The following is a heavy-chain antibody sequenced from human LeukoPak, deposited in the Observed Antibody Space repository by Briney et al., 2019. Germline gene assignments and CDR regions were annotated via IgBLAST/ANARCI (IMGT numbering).Heavy chain of an antibody. CDR2: ISSDGSDT. Sequence: GGSLRLSCVASGLTFSSNWMHWVRQAPGKGLVWVSRISSDGSDTFYADSVKGRFTISRDNAKNSLYLQMSSLRAEDTAIYYCARLYDILTGAFDYWGQGTLVTVSS. CDR1: GLTFSSNW. V-gene: IGHV3-74*01. J-gene: IGHJ4*02. CDR3: ARLYDILTGAFDY. D-gene: IGHD3-9*01.